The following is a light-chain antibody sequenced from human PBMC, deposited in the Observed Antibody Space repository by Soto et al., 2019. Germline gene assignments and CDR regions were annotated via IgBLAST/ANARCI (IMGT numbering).Light chain of an antibody. CDR2: AAS. CDR1: QGISSY. V-gene: IGKV1-9*01. J-gene: IGKJ5*01. Sequence: DIPLTQSPSFLSASVGDRVTITCRASQGISSYLAWYQQKPGNAPKLLIYAASTLQSGVPSRFSGSGSGTEFTLTISSLQPEDFATYYCQQLNDYPITFGQATRLE. CDR3: QQLNDYPIT.